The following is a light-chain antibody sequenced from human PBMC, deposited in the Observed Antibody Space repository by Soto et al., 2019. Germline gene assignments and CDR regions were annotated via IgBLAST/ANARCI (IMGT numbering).Light chain of an antibody. CDR1: SGYSNYK. J-gene: IGLJ2*01. CDR3: GTHDGSGSSFVVA. CDR2: VGTGGIVG. Sequence: QLVLTQPPSASASLGASVTLTCTLSSGYSNYKVDWYQQRPGKGPRFVMRVGTGGIVGSKGDGIPDRFSVLGSGLNRYLTITNIQEEDESDYHCGTHDGSGSSFVVAFGGGTKLTVL. V-gene: IGLV9-49*01.